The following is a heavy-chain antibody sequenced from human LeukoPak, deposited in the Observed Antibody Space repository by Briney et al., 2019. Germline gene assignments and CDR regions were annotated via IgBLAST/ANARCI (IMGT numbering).Heavy chain of an antibody. CDR1: GGSISGYY. CDR3: ARHLTYSGGSARYFDY. Sequence: SETLSLTCAVSGGSISGYYWSWIRQSPGQGLELIGYIHHSGNTNYNPALKSRVTISVDTSKTQFSLKLSSVTAADTAVYYCARHLTYSGGSARYFDYWGQGILVTVSS. CDR2: IHHSGNT. J-gene: IGHJ4*02. V-gene: IGHV4-59*08. D-gene: IGHD6-19*01.